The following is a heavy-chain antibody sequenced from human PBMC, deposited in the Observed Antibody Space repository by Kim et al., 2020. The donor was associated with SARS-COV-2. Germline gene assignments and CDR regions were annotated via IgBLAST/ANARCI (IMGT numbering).Heavy chain of an antibody. V-gene: IGHV3-7*01. CDR2: IKQDGSEK. CDR1: GFTFSSYW. Sequence: GGSLRRSCAASGFTFSSYWMSWVRQAPGKGLEWVANIKQDGSEKYYVDSVKGRFTISRDNAKNSLYLQMNSLRAEDTAVYYCARADFTMVRGVIITYYYYYGMDVWGQGTTVTVSS. J-gene: IGHJ6*02. CDR3: ARADFTMVRGVIITYYYYYGMDV. D-gene: IGHD3-10*01.